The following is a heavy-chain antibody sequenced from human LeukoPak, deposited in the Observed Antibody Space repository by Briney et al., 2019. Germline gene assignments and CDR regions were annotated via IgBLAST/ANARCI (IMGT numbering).Heavy chain of an antibody. J-gene: IGHJ5*02. D-gene: IGHD1-26*01. CDR1: GFSFSNYG. Sequence: GGSLRLSCAASGFSFSNYGMHWVRQAPGKGLECVAFIRYDGSKKYYADSVKRRFTISRDKSKNTLSLQMNSLRAEDTAVYYCAKDFSVKWELLIGHWGQGTLVTVSS. V-gene: IGHV3-30*02. CDR3: AKDFSVKWELLIGH. CDR2: IRYDGSKK.